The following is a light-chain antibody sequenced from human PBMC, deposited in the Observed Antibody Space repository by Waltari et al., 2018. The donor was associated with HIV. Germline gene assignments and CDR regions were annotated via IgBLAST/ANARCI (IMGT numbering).Light chain of an antibody. CDR1: DSIISY. Sequence: DINMTQSPSSLSASAGDRVTLPCRASDSIISYLNWYHQSPGKAPTLLIFGTSTLQDGVPSRFSGSGSETEFALSIAGLQREDFGTYFCQQTFSPPRTFGPGT. J-gene: IGKJ2*01. CDR3: QQTFSPPRT. CDR2: GTS. V-gene: IGKV1-39*01.